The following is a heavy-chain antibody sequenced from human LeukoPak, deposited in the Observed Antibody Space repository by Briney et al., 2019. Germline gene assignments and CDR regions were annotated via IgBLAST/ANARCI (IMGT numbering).Heavy chain of an antibody. Sequence: PGGSLRLSCAASGFTFSSYSMNWVRQAPGKGLEWVSSISSSSSYIYYADSVKGRFTISRDNAKNSLYLQMNSLRAEDTAVYYCAREGLMVVVAAGISFDIWGQGTMVTVSS. D-gene: IGHD6-13*01. CDR3: AREGLMVVVAAGISFDI. V-gene: IGHV3-21*01. CDR2: ISSSSSYI. CDR1: GFTFSSYS. J-gene: IGHJ3*02.